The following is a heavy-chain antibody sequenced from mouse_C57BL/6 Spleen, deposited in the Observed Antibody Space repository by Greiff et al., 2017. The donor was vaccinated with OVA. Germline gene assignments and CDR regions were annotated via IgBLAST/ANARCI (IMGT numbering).Heavy chain of an antibody. CDR1: GFSLSTFGMG. CDR2: IWWDDDK. J-gene: IGHJ1*03. Sequence: QVTLKESGPGLLQPSQTLSLTCSFSGFSLSTFGMGVGWIRQPSGKGLEWLAHIWWDDDKYYNPALKSRLTISKDTSKNQVFLKIANVDTADTATYYCARSSYYYGSSNWYFDVWGTGTTVTVSS. D-gene: IGHD1-1*01. CDR3: ARSSYYYGSSNWYFDV. V-gene: IGHV8-8*01.